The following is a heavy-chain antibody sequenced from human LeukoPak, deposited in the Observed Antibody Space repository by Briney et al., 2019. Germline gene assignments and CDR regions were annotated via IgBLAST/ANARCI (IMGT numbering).Heavy chain of an antibody. J-gene: IGHJ4*02. CDR2: ISAYNGDT. D-gene: IGHD3-22*01. V-gene: IGHV1-18*01. CDR1: GYTFNNYI. CDR3: ARVITYDSSSHYHSDY. Sequence: GASVKVSYKASGYTFNNYIIDWVRQAPGQGLEWMGWISAYNGDTKYAQKFQGRVTLTTDTSTSTAYMELRSLISDDTAVYYCARVITYDSSSHYHSDYWGQGTLVTVSS.